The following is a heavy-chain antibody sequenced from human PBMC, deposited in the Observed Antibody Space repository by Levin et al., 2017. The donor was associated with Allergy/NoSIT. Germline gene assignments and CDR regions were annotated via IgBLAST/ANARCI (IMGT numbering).Heavy chain of an antibody. Sequence: LSLTCAASGFTFSSYSMNWVRQAPGKGLEWVSSISSSSSYIYYADSVKGRFTISRDNAKNSLYLQMNSLRAEDTAVYYCARFGAVVYGNFDYWGQGTLVTVSS. J-gene: IGHJ4*02. V-gene: IGHV3-21*01. CDR2: ISSSSSYI. D-gene: IGHD2-8*02. CDR3: ARFGAVVYGNFDY. CDR1: GFTFSSYS.